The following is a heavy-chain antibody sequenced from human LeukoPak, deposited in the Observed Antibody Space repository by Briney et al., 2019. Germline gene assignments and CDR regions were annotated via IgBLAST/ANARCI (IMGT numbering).Heavy chain of an antibody. J-gene: IGHJ4*02. CDR3: ARGTTQEYSSGWYGGDYFDY. V-gene: IGHV3-30-3*01. CDR1: GFTFSSYA. CDR2: ISYDGSNK. Sequence: PGGSLRLSCAASGFTFSSYAMHWVRQAPGKGLEWVAVISYDGSNKYYADSVKGRFTISRDNSKNTLYLQMNSLRAEDTAVYYCARGTTQEYSSGWYGGDYFDYWGQGTLVTVSS. D-gene: IGHD6-19*01.